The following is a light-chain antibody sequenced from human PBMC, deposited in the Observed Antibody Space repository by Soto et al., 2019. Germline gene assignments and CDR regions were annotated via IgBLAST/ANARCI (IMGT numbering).Light chain of an antibody. CDR3: TSYVGSNIWV. V-gene: IGLV2-8*01. CDR2: EVS. Sequence: HSALTQPPSASGSPGQSVTISCTGTSSDVGAYKYVSWYQQYPGKAPKLMIYEVSKRPSGVPDRFSGSKSGNTASLTVSGLPAEDEADYYCTSYVGSNIWVFGGGIQLTVL. J-gene: IGLJ3*02. CDR1: SSDVGAYKY.